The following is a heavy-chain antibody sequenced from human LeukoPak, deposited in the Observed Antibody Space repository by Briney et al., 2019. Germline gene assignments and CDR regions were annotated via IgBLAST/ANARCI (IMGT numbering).Heavy chain of an antibody. CDR1: GGSISSSSYY. V-gene: IGHV4-39*01. CDR2: IYYSGST. D-gene: IGHD3-16*01. Sequence: PSETLSLTCTISGGSISSSSYYWGWIRQPPGKGLEWIGSIYYSGSTYCSPSLKSRVTISVDTSKNQFSLKLSSVTAADTAVYYCATMIERRYYFDYWGQGTLVTVSS. J-gene: IGHJ4*02. CDR3: ATMIERRYYFDY.